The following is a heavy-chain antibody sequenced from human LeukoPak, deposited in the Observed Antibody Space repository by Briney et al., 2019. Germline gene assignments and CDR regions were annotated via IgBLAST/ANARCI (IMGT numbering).Heavy chain of an antibody. CDR3: ARIREAGSSWYEDIAFDY. CDR1: GFTFSSYS. V-gene: IGHV3-48*02. D-gene: IGHD6-13*01. CDR2: ISSSSSTI. Sequence: PGGPLRLSCAASGFTFSSYSMNWVRQAPGKGLEWVSYISSSSSTIYYADSVKGRFTISRDNAKNSLYLQMNSLRDEDTAVYYCARIREAGSSWYEDIAFDYWGQGTLVTVSS. J-gene: IGHJ4*02.